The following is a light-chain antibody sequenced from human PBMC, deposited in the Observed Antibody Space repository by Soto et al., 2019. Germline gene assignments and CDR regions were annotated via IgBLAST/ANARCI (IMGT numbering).Light chain of an antibody. CDR3: QQYDSSPYT. J-gene: IGKJ2*01. CDR2: GAS. V-gene: IGKV3-20*01. CDR1: QSVSSSY. Sequence: DIVLTQSPGTVSLSPGERATLSCRASQSVSSSYLAWYQQKPGQAPRLLIFGASIRATGIPDRFSGSGSGTDFPLTISRLEPEDFAVYYCQQYDSSPYTFGQGTKLEI.